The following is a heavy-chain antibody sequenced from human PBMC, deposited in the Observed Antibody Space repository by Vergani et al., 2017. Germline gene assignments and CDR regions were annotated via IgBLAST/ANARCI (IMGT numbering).Heavy chain of an antibody. J-gene: IGHJ4*02. V-gene: IGHV1-18*01. Sequence: QVQLVQSGTEVKKPGASVKVSCKASGYSFNSYGISWVRQAPGQGLEWVGWISVHNGNTNYAQKLQSRVTMTADTYRTTAYMELRGLRSDDTAVYYCARDGRWLPQPYSFDYWGQGNLVTVSS. CDR2: ISVHNGNT. D-gene: IGHD5-24*01. CDR3: ARDGRWLPQPYSFDY. CDR1: GYSFNSYG.